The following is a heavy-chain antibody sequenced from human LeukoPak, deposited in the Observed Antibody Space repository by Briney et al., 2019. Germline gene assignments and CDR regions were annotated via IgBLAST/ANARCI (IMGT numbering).Heavy chain of an antibody. CDR2: IITIFGTA. D-gene: IGHD3-3*01. Sequence: ASVKVSCKASGGTFSSYAIRGARQAAAQGLEWTGGIITIFGTANYTQKFQGRVTITADESTSTAYMELSSLRSEDTAVYYCARDARITIFGVVIPDAFDIWGQGTMVTVSS. CDR3: ARDARITIFGVVIPDAFDI. V-gene: IGHV1-69*13. J-gene: IGHJ3*02. CDR1: GGTFSSYA.